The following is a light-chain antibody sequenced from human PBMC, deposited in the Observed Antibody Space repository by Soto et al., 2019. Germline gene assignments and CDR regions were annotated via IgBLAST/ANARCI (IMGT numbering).Light chain of an antibody. CDR3: QQYENLPT. CDR2: DES. V-gene: IGKV1-33*01. CDR1: QSISSW. Sequence: ITHSPATLSPSLGVRVSITGRASQSISSWLAWYQQKPGRDPKILIYDESNLEAGVHSRFRGSGSGTDFTLTISSLQPEDIATYYCQQYENLPTLGQGKRVEIK. J-gene: IGKJ5*01.